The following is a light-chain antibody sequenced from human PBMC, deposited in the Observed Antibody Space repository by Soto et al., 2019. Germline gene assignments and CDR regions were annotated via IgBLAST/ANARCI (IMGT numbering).Light chain of an antibody. V-gene: IGLV4-69*01. Sequence: QLVLTQSPSASASLGASVKLTCTLSSGHSSYAIAWHQQQPEKGPRYLMKLDSDGSHTKGDAIPDRFSGSSSGAERSLTIPSLRSEDKADYYCQTWGTGIHVVFGGGTKLTVL. CDR1: SGHSSYA. CDR2: LDSDGSH. CDR3: QTWGTGIHVV. J-gene: IGLJ2*01.